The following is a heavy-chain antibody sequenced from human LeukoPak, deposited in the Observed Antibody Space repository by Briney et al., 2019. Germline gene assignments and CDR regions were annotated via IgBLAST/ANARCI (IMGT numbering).Heavy chain of an antibody. Sequence: GGSLRLSCETSGFTLSSYSMNWVRQAPGKGLEWVSCISSSGNYIYYADSVKGRFTISRDNAEKSLSLQMNSLRAEDTAVYYCARDHILTGYYYYYYMDVWGKGTTVTVSS. V-gene: IGHV3-21*01. CDR2: ISSSGNYI. CDR3: ARDHILTGYYYYYYMDV. D-gene: IGHD3-9*01. J-gene: IGHJ6*03. CDR1: GFTLSSYS.